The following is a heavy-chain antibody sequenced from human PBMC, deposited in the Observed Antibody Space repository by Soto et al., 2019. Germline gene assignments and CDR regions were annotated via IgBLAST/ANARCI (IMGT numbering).Heavy chain of an antibody. J-gene: IGHJ4*02. D-gene: IGHD1-26*01. CDR3: YSRSSHGGY. CDR2: ISHDGTGK. Sequence: QVQLMESGGGVVQPGRSLRLSCAASGFTFSDYGMHWVRQAPGKGLEWVAVISHDGTGKYYADSVKGRFTISRENSKNTLCLQMNSLRAEDTAVYYCYSRSSHGGYWGQGTLVTVAS. V-gene: IGHV3-30*03. CDR1: GFTFSDYG.